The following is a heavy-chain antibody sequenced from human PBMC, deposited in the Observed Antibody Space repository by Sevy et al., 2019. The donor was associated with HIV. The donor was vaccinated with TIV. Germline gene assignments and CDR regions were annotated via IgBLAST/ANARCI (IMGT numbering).Heavy chain of an antibody. J-gene: IGHJ4*02. CDR3: ARSRGQDGYNYHPFDY. V-gene: IGHV5-51*01. CDR2: IYPGHSDT. CDR1: GYSFTSYW. D-gene: IGHD5-12*01. Sequence: GGSLRLSCKGSGYSFTSYWIGWVRQMPGKGLEWMGIIYPGHSDTRYSPSFQGQVTISADKSISTAYLQWSSLKASDTAMYYCARSRGQDGYNYHPFDYWGQGTLVTVSS.